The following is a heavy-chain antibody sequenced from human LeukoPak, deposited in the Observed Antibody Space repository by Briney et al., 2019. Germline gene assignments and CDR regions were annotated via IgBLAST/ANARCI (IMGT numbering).Heavy chain of an antibody. CDR2: ISAYNWNT. Sequence: ASVKVSCKAFDSTFNSQGFSWLRQAPGQWLEWMGWISAYNWNTRFARKLQDRVSMTTDTSTTTAYMELRSLTSDDTATYYCARDSTLCRGTNCYQNDPFDIWGQGTMVTVSS. CDR3: ARDSTLCRGTNCYQNDPFDI. J-gene: IGHJ3*02. CDR1: DSTFNSQG. V-gene: IGHV1-18*01. D-gene: IGHD2-2*01.